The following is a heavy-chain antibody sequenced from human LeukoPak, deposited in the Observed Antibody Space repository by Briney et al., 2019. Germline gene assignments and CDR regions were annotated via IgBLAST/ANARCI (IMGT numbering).Heavy chain of an antibody. Sequence: SETLSPTCTVSGGPISSGVYYWSWIRQPPGKGLEWIGYIYYSGSTYYNPSLKSRVTISVDTSKNQFSLKLSSVTAADTAVYYCARGPPGDLEDYWGQGTLVTVSS. D-gene: IGHD7-27*01. CDR3: ARGPPGDLEDY. V-gene: IGHV4-30-4*01. CDR2: IYYSGST. CDR1: GGPISSGVYY. J-gene: IGHJ4*02.